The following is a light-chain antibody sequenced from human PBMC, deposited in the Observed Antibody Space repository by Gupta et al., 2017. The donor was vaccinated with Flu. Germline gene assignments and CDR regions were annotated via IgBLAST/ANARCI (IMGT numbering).Light chain of an antibody. CDR3: QQLNSYPT. V-gene: IGKV1-9*01. CDR2: AAS. CDR1: QGINNY. J-gene: IGKJ4*01. Sequence: DIQLTQSPSFLSASVGDRVTITCRASQGINNYLAWYQQKPGKAPKLLIYAASTLQSGVPSRFSGSGSEKEFTLTISSLQPEDFATYYCQQLNSYPTFGGGTKVEIK.